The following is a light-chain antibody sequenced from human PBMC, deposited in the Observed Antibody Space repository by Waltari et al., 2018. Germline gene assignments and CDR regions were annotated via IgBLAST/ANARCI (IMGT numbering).Light chain of an antibody. V-gene: IGKV1-27*01. Sequence: DIQMTQSPSSLSASVGDTVTITCRASQDIKNYLAWYQHKPGTVPKLLIFSASILESGVPSRFSGSGSGTDFTLTISSLQPEDVATYYCQKYNSVPWTFGQGTEVEIK. J-gene: IGKJ1*01. CDR1: QDIKNY. CDR2: SAS. CDR3: QKYNSVPWT.